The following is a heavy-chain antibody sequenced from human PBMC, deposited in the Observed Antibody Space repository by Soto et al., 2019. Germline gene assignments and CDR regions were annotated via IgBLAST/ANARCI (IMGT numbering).Heavy chain of an antibody. J-gene: IGHJ6*02. CDR1: GYTFSNYG. V-gene: IGHV1-18*01. CDR2: ISGYNGNT. CDR3: SRFIMVGGWFDPNYYHGMDV. D-gene: IGHD6-19*01. Sequence: ASVKVSCKTSGYTFSNYGINWVRQAPGQGLEWMGWISGYNGNTNYAQTVQGRVTMTTDTSTGTVYMELRSLKSDDTAIYYCSRFIMVGGWFDPNYYHGMDVWGQGTTVTVS.